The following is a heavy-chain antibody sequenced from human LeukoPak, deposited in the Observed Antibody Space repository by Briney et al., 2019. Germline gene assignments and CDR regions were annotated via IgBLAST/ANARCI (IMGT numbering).Heavy chain of an antibody. CDR3: ARDRRNRTNYYYYMDV. CDR2: IIPIFGTA. Sequence: SVKVSCKASGGTFSSYAISWVRQAPGQGLEWMGGIIPIFGTANYAQKFQGRVTITADESTSTAYMELSSLRSEDTAVYYCARDRRNRTNYYYYMDVWGKGTTVTVSS. D-gene: IGHD1-7*01. J-gene: IGHJ6*03. CDR1: GGTFSSYA. V-gene: IGHV1-69*13.